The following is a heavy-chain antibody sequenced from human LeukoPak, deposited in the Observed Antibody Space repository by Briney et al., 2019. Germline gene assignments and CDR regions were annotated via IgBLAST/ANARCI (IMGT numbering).Heavy chain of an antibody. D-gene: IGHD5-18*01. CDR2: IYYSGST. V-gene: IGHV4-59*01. Sequence: SETLSLTCTVSGGSISSYYWSWIRQPPGKGLEWIGYIYYSGSTNYNPSLKSRVTISVDTSKNQFSLKLSSVTAADTAVYYCASLDTAMGNFDYWSQGTLVTVSS. J-gene: IGHJ4*02. CDR1: GGSISSYY. CDR3: ASLDTAMGNFDY.